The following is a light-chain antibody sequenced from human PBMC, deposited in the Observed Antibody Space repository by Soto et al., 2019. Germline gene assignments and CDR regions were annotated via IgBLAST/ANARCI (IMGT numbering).Light chain of an antibody. CDR1: RSNIGSSI. CDR3: VAWDDNLRARV. V-gene: IGLV1-47*01. J-gene: IGLJ3*02. Sequence: QSVLTQPTSLSGTPGQTVTISCFGSRSNIGSSIVHWYQQLPGTAPKHLIYMNNQRPSGVPDRFSGSKSGTSASLVISGLRSEDEADYYCVAWDDNLRARVFGGGTKLTVL. CDR2: MNN.